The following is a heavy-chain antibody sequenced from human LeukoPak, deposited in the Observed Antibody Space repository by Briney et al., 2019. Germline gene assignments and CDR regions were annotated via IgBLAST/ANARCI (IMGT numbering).Heavy chain of an antibody. D-gene: IGHD4-23*01. Sequence: SETLSLTCTVSGGSISSYYWSWIRRPAGKGLEWIGRIYTSGSTNYNPSLKSRVTMSVDTSKNQFSLKLSSVTAADTAVYYCAREYVGGIGAEYFQHWGQGTLVTVSS. CDR2: IYTSGST. CDR1: GGSISSYY. CDR3: AREYVGGIGAEYFQH. J-gene: IGHJ1*01. V-gene: IGHV4-4*07.